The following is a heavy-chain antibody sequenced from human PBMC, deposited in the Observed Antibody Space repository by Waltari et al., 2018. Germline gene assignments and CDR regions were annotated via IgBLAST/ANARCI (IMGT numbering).Heavy chain of an antibody. D-gene: IGHD5-12*01. CDR1: GFNFNNYW. J-gene: IGHJ4*02. CDR2: IKQDGSGR. Sequence: EVQLEESGGGLVQPGGSLRLSCAASGFNFNNYWMTWVRQAPGKGLEGVANIKQDGSGRYYVDSVRGRFTISRDNAKNSLYLQMDSLRAEDTAVYYCARKYSGYDMWGQGTLVTVSS. CDR3: ARKYSGYDM. V-gene: IGHV3-7*03.